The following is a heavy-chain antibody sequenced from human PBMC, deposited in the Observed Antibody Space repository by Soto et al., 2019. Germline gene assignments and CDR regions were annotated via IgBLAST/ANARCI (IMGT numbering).Heavy chain of an antibody. J-gene: IGHJ4*02. CDR3: ARVEYGSGSYPFDY. V-gene: IGHV4-30-2*01. CDR2: IYHSGST. D-gene: IGHD3-10*01. CDR1: GGSFSGYY. Sequence: SETLSLTCAVYGGSFSGYYWSWIRQPPGKGLEWIGYIYHSGSTYYNPSLKSRVTISVDRSKNQFSLKLSSVTAADTAVYYCARVEYGSGSYPFDYWGQGTLVTVSS.